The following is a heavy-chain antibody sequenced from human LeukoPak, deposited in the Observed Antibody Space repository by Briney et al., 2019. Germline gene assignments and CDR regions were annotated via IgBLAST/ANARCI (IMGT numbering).Heavy chain of an antibody. CDR2: IGVTGDT. CDR3: TREFCGSRAACAGGFYYDV. V-gene: IGHV3-13*01. CDR1: GFTFSSYD. D-gene: IGHD2-15*01. J-gene: IGHJ2*01. Sequence: PGGSLRLSCAASGFTFSSYDFHWVRQVPGKGLEWVSAIGVTGDTYYANSLKGRFTISRENAANSLYHQMHSLRAGETALYYCTREFCGSRAACAGGFYYDVWGRGTLVTVSS.